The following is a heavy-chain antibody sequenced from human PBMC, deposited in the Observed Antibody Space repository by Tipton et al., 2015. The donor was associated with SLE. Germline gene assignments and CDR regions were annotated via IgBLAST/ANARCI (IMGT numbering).Heavy chain of an antibody. D-gene: IGHD2-8*01. CDR2: IYYSGST. J-gene: IGHJ6*03. CDR3: ARVLGSRYCTNGVCPSPFYYYYYMDV. Sequence: TLSLTCSVSGVSVASTDFSWVWIRQPPGEGLESIGSIYYSGSTSYNPSLRSRVTISVDTSTNQISLRLNSVTAADTALYFCARVLGSRYCTNGVCPSPFYYYYYMDVWGKGTTVTVSS. CDR1: GVSVASTDFS. V-gene: IGHV4-39*07.